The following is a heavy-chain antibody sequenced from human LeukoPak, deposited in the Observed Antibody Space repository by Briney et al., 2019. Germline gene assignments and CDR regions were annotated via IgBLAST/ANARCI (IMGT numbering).Heavy chain of an antibody. Sequence: GASVKVSCKASGYTFTGYYMHLGRQPPGQGLEWMGWINPNSGGTNYAQKFQGRVTMTRDTSISTAYMELSRVRSDDTAVYYCARRGGFGELFSLYYMDVWGKGTTVTVSS. J-gene: IGHJ6*03. V-gene: IGHV1-2*02. D-gene: IGHD3-10*01. CDR1: GYTFTGYY. CDR2: INPNSGGT. CDR3: ARRGGFGELFSLYYMDV.